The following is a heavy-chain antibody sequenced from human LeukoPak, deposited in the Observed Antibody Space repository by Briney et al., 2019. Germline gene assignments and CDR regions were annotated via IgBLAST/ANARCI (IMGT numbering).Heavy chain of an antibody. V-gene: IGHV1-3*01. CDR2: INAGNGNT. CDR1: GYTFTNYA. Sequence: ASVTVSCKASGYTFTNYAMHWVRQAPGQRLEGMGWINAGNGNTKYSQKFQGRVTITRDTSASTAYMELSSLRSEDTAVYYCARDRWDYYGSGIHYYGMDVWGKGTTVTVSS. D-gene: IGHD3-10*01. J-gene: IGHJ6*04. CDR3: ARDRWDYYGSGIHYYGMDV.